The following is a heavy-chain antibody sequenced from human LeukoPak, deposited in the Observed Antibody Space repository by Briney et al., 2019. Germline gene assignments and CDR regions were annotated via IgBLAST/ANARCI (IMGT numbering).Heavy chain of an antibody. Sequence: TGGSLRLSCEASGFTFNTYSMNWARQAPGKGLEWVSSIDSSGGYMFYADSVKGRFIISRDKAKDPLYLQMNSLRVEDTAVYYCLRGDRRDYWGQGTLVTVSS. V-gene: IGHV3-21*06. CDR3: LRGDRRDY. CDR2: IDSSGGYM. J-gene: IGHJ4*02. CDR1: GFTFNTYS.